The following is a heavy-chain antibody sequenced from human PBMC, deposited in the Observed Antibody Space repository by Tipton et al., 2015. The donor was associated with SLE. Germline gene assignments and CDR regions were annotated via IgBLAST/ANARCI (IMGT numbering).Heavy chain of an antibody. V-gene: IGHV1-8*01. J-gene: IGHJ3*02. D-gene: IGHD3-3*02. CDR1: GYTFTSYD. CDR3: ARDATLSRRAAFDI. Sequence: QVQLVQSGAEVKKPGASVKVSCKASGYTFTSYDINWVRQATGQGLEWMGWMNPNSGNTGYAQKFQGRATMTRNTSISTAYMELSSLRSEDTAVYYCARDATLSRRAAFDIWGQGTMVTVSS. CDR2: MNPNSGNT.